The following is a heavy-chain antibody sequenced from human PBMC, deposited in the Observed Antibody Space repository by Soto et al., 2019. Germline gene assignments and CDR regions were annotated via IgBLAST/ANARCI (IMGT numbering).Heavy chain of an antibody. D-gene: IGHD5-12*01. V-gene: IGHV4-59*11. CDR2: IYYNVNT. J-gene: IGHJ4*02. Sequence: QVHLQESGPGLVKPSETLSLNCTVSGDFIRSHYWTWIRQAPGKGLEWIGSIYYNVNTNYNPSLNSRVTISVNTSNKQFSLKVTSLTTADTAVYYCARGLPEGYGGNLDSWGQGTLVTVSS. CDR3: ARGLPEGYGGNLDS. CDR1: GDFIRSHY.